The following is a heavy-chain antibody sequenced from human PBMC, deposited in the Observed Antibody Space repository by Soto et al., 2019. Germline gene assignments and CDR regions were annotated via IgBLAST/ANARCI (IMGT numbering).Heavy chain of an antibody. J-gene: IGHJ6*02. CDR2: IVVGSGNT. CDR3: AAVGSLTGPYYYLGMDV. Sequence: GASVKVSCKASGFTFTSSAVQWVRQARGQRLEWIGWIVVGSGNTNYAQKFQERVTITRDMSTSTAYMELSSLRSEDTAVYYCAAVGSLTGPYYYLGMDVWGQGTTVTVSS. V-gene: IGHV1-58*01. CDR1: GFTFTSSA. D-gene: IGHD3-9*01.